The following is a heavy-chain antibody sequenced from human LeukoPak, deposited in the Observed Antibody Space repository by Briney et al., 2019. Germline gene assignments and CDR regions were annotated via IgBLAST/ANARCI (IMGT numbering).Heavy chain of an antibody. J-gene: IGHJ4*02. D-gene: IGHD4-11*01. V-gene: IGHV1-69*04. CDR2: IIPILGIV. CDR1: GGTFSSYA. Sequence: SVKVSCKASGGTFSSYAISWVRQAPGQGLEWMGRIIPILGIVNYAQKFQGRVTITADKSTSTAYMELSSLRSEDTAVYYGAREVTVNPYYFDYWGQGTLVTVSS. CDR3: AREVTVNPYYFDY.